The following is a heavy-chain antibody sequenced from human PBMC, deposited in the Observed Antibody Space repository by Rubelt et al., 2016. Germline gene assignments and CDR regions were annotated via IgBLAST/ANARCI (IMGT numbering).Heavy chain of an antibody. Sequence: QVQLVQSGAEVKKPGSSVKVSCKASGGTFSSYAISWVRQAPGQGLEWMGGSIPIFGTANYEQKFQGRVTITADESTSTAYMELSSLGSEDTAVYYCATGGDFGVVIPNWFDPWGQGTLVTVSS. D-gene: IGHD3-3*01. CDR2: SIPIFGTA. V-gene: IGHV1-69*01. CDR3: ATGGDFGVVIPNWFDP. J-gene: IGHJ5*02. CDR1: GGTFSSYA.